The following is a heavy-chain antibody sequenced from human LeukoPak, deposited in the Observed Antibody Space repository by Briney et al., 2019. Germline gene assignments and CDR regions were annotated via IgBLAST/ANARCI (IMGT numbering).Heavy chain of an antibody. CDR3: ARDVLYDIWTGSMDV. CDR1: GYTFTSYG. J-gene: IGHJ6*02. V-gene: IGHV1-18*01. Sequence: GASVKVSCKASGYTFTSYGISWVRQAPGQGLEWMGWISAYNGNTNYAQKLQGRVTMTTDTSTSTAYMELRSLRSDDTAVYYCARDVLYDIWTGSMDVWGQGTTVTVSS. CDR2: ISAYNGNT. D-gene: IGHD3-9*01.